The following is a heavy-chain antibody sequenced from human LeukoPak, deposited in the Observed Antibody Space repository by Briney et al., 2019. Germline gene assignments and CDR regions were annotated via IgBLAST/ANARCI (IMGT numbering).Heavy chain of an antibody. CDR2: ISYDEVTK. J-gene: IGHJ4*02. CDR1: GFTFNSYG. Sequence: PGGSLRLSCVASGFTFNSYGMHWVRQSPGKGLEWVAVISYDEVTKHYIDSVKGRFTISRDNSKSTVYLEMNSLRLEDTAVYYCVYCSGGNCYYTVRGWTYWGQGTLVTVSS. D-gene: IGHD2-15*01. CDR3: VYCSGGNCYYTVRGWTY. V-gene: IGHV3-30*03.